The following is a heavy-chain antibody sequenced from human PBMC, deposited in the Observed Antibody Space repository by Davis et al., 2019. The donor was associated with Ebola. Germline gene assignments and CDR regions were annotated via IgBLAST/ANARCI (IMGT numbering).Heavy chain of an antibody. CDR2: ISYDGSNK. V-gene: IGHV3-30-3*01. CDR3: ARDYYDSSGEEAFDI. Sequence: PGGSLRLSCAASGFTFSSYAMHWVRQAPGKGLEWVAVISYDGSNKYYADSVKGRFTISRDNSKNTLYLQMNRLRAEDTDVYYCARDYYDSSGEEAFDIWGQGTMVTVSS. D-gene: IGHD3-22*01. CDR1: GFTFSSYA. J-gene: IGHJ3*02.